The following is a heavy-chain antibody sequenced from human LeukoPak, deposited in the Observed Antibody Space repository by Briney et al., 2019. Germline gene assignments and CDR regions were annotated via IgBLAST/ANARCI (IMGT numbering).Heavy chain of an antibody. V-gene: IGHV3-33*01. Sequence: QPGGSLRLSCAASGLTFSRYGMHWVRQAPGKGLEWVAVIWYDGSNKYYADTVKGRFTISRDNSKNTLYLQMNSLRAEDTAVYYCARSYYYGSGSYYPFDYWGQGTLVTVSS. CDR3: ARSYYYGSGSYYPFDY. CDR2: IWYDGSNK. J-gene: IGHJ4*02. CDR1: GLTFSRYG. D-gene: IGHD3-10*01.